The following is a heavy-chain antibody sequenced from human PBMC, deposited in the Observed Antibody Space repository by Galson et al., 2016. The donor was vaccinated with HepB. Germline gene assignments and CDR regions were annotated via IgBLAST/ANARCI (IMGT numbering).Heavy chain of an antibody. CDR2: IYSGGST. Sequence: SLRLSCAASGFTVSSNYMSWVRQAPGKGLEWVSVIYSGGSTYYADSVKGRFTISRDNSKNTLYLQMNNLRAEDTAVCYCATVMELLYYAMDVWGQGTTVTVSS. D-gene: IGHD1-26*01. V-gene: IGHV3-53*01. CDR1: GFTVSSNY. CDR3: ATVMELLYYAMDV. J-gene: IGHJ6*02.